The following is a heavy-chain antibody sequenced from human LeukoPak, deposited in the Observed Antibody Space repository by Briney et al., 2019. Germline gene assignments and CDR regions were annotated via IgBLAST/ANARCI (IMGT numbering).Heavy chain of an antibody. D-gene: IGHD3-3*01. Sequence: PGGSLRLSCAASGFTFSSYAMSWVRQAPGKGLEWVSAISGSGGSTYYADSVKGRFTISRDNFKNTLYLQMNSLRAEDTAVYYCAKAAGSFYDFWSGYYTYNYFDYWGQGTLVTVSS. V-gene: IGHV3-23*01. CDR1: GFTFSSYA. J-gene: IGHJ4*02. CDR3: AKAAGSFYDFWSGYYTYNYFDY. CDR2: ISGSGGST.